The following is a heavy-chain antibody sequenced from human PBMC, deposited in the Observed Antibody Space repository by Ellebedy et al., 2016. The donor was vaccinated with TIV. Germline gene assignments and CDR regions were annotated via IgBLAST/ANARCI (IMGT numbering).Heavy chain of an antibody. CDR2: IYQDGSDQ. CDR3: ARRGSYDDYAIQVNSWFDR. D-gene: IGHD1-26*01. Sequence: PGGSLRLSCAASGFSFRSYWMSWVRQAPGKGLEWVANIYQDGSDQYYVDSVTGRFTISRDNANKLLFLQMNSLRVEDTAVYYCARRGSYDDYAIQVNSWFDRWGQGTLVTVSS. V-gene: IGHV3-7*01. J-gene: IGHJ5*02. CDR1: GFSFRSYW.